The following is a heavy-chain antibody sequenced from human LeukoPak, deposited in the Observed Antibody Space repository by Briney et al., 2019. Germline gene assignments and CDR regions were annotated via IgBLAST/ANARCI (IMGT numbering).Heavy chain of an antibody. CDR3: AKSPPPPSIVVVPLVS. CDR2: ISGSGGST. J-gene: IGHJ5*02. CDR1: GFTFSSYA. D-gene: IGHD2-2*01. V-gene: IGHV3-23*01. Sequence: GGSLRLSCAASGFTFSSYAMSWVRQAPGKGLEWVSAISGSGGSTYYADSVKGRFTISRDNSKNPLYLQMNSLRAEGTAVYYCAKSPPPPSIVVVPLVSWGQGTLVTVSS.